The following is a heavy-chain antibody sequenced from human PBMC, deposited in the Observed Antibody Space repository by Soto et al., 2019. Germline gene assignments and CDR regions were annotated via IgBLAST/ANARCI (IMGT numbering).Heavy chain of an antibody. J-gene: IGHJ6*02. CDR2: IIPIFGTA. V-gene: IGHV1-69*13. CDR1: GGTFSNYS. Sequence: SVKVSCKASGGTFSNYSISWVRQSPGQELEWMGGIIPIFGTANYAQKFQGRVTITADESTSTAYMELSSLRSEDTAVYYFASYKASVLNDGMDVWGQRTTVTV. D-gene: IGHD2-8*01. CDR3: ASYKASVLNDGMDV.